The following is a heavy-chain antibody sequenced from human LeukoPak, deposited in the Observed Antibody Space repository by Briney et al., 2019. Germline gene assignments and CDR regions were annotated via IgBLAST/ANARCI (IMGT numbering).Heavy chain of an antibody. V-gene: IGHV4-59*01. Sequence: SETLSPTCTVSGGSISSYYWSWIRQPPGKGLEWIGYIYYSGSTNYNPSLKSRVTISVDTSKNQFSLKLSSVTAADTAVYYCARGAMGGANWFDPWGQGTLVTVSS. D-gene: IGHD5-18*01. CDR2: IYYSGST. CDR1: GGSISSYY. J-gene: IGHJ5*02. CDR3: ARGAMGGANWFDP.